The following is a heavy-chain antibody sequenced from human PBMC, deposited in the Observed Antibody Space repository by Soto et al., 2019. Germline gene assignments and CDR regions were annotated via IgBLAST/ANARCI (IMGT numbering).Heavy chain of an antibody. V-gene: IGHV3-30*03. CDR3: ARDHASLKFGDIDY. J-gene: IGHJ4*02. CDR2: ISHDEDYI. Sequence: QVQLVESGGGVVQPGKSLRLSCAASGFIFSAYVMHWVRQAPGKGLEWVAMISHDEDYIYYADSVKGRFTISRDNSKNTLFLQMTNLKTEDTAMYYCARDHASLKFGDIDYWGQGTLVTVSS. CDR1: GFIFSAYV. D-gene: IGHD2-21*01.